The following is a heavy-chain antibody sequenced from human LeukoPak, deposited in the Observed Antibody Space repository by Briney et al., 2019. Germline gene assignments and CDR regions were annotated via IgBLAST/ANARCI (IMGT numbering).Heavy chain of an antibody. J-gene: IGHJ6*04. CDR1: GGTFSSYA. CDR2: IIPIFGTA. D-gene: IGHD2-15*01. CDR3: ASATLRCSGGGCYEMDV. Sequence: GASVKVSCKASGGTFSSYAISWVRQAPGQGLEWMGGIIPIFGTANYAQKFQGRVTITADESTSTAYMELSSLRSEDTAVYYCASATLRCSGGGCYEMDVWGKGTTVTVSS. V-gene: IGHV1-69*13.